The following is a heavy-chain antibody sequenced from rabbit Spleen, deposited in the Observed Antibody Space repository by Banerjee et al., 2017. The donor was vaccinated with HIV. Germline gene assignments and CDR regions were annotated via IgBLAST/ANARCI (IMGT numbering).Heavy chain of an antibody. V-gene: IGHV1S45*01. D-gene: IGHD1-1*01. CDR2: IDTGSSGST. CDR1: GFSFSSSYW. CDR3: ARDTDGNSGYDL. J-gene: IGHJ4*01. Sequence: QEQLVEYGGGLVQPEGSLKLTCTASGFSFSSSYWICWVRQAPGKGLEWIACIDTGSSGSTSCASWAKGRFTISKTSSATVNLQMTSLTSADTATYFCARDTDGNSGYDLWGPGTLVTVS.